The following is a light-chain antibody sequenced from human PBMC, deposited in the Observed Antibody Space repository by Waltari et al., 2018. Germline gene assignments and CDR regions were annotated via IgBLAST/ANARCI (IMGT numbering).Light chain of an antibody. CDR2: DVN. CDR1: RSDVGGFNY. V-gene: IGLV2-14*01. J-gene: IGLJ2*01. CDR3: SSYTSSRTLV. Sequence: QSALTQPASVSEPPGQSITIACTGTRSDVGGFNYVSWYQQHPGKAPKLMIYDVNNRPSGVSNRFSGSKSGNTASLTISGLQAEDEADYYCSSYTSSRTLVFGGGTKLTVL.